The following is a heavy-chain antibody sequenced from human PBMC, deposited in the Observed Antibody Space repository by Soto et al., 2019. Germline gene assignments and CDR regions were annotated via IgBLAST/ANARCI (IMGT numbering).Heavy chain of an antibody. CDR2: INSDGSST. Sequence: GGSLRLSCAASGFTFSSYWMHWVRQAPGKGLVWVSRINSDGSSTSYADSVKGRFTISRGNAKNTLYLQMNSLRAEDTAVYYCARESYYYDSSGYSGTDVWGQGTTVTVSS. D-gene: IGHD3-22*01. CDR1: GFTFSSYW. J-gene: IGHJ6*02. V-gene: IGHV3-74*01. CDR3: ARESYYYDSSGYSGTDV.